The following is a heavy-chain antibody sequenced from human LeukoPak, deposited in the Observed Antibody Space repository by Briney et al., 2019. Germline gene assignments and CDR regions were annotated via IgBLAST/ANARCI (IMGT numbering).Heavy chain of an antibody. Sequence: GGSLRLSCAASGFMLSSYWMSWVRQAPGKGLEWVANIKQDGSEKYYVDSVKGRFTISRDNAKNSLFLQMNRLRAEDTAVYYCARGGSQSASGTYPGNDWGQGTLVTVSS. V-gene: IGHV3-7*01. CDR1: GFMLSSYW. J-gene: IGHJ4*02. CDR3: ARGGSQSASGTYPGND. D-gene: IGHD1-26*01. CDR2: IKQDGSEK.